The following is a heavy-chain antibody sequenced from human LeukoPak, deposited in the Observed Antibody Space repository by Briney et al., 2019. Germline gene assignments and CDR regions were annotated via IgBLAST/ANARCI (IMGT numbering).Heavy chain of an antibody. CDR2: IIPIFGTA. V-gene: IGHV1-69*13. CDR3: ANRVGYSAGYFDY. Sequence: GALVKVSCKASGGTFSSYAISWVRQAPGQGLEWMGGIIPIFGTANYAQKFQGRVTITADESTSTAYMELSSLRSEDTAVYYCANRVGYSAGYFDYWGQGTLVTVSS. CDR1: GGTFSSYA. J-gene: IGHJ4*02. D-gene: IGHD5-12*01.